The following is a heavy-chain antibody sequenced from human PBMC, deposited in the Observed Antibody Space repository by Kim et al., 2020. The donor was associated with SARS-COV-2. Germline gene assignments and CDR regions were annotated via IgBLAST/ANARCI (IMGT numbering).Heavy chain of an antibody. V-gene: IGHV1-18*01. D-gene: IGHD6-19*01. CDR2: ISAYNGNT. CDR3: ARCGGWYSRGKLSTLTPFDY. J-gene: IGHJ4*02. Sequence: ASVKVSCKASGYTFTSYGISWVRQAPGQGLEWMGWISAYNGNTNYAQKLQGRVTMTTDTSTSTAYMELRSLRSDDTAVYYCARCGGWYSRGKLSTLTPFDYWGQGTLVTVSS. CDR1: GYTFTSYG.